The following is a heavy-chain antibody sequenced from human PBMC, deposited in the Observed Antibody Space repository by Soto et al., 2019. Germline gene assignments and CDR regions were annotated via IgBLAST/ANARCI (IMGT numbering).Heavy chain of an antibody. V-gene: IGHV4-59*01. Sequence: SETLSLTCTVSGGSISSYYWSWIRQPPGKGLEWIGYIYYSGSTNYNPSLKSRVTISVDTSKNQFSLKLSSVTAADTAVYYCARGIDRDGYRYYYYGMDVWGQGTTVTVFS. CDR3: ARGIDRDGYRYYYYGMDV. J-gene: IGHJ6*02. CDR2: IYYSGST. D-gene: IGHD5-12*01. CDR1: GGSISSYY.